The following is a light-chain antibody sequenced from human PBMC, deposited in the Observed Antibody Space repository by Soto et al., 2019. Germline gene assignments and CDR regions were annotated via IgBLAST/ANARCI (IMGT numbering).Light chain of an antibody. Sequence: EIMLTQSPGTLSLSPGERATLSCRASQTVTSSYLAWYQQKPGQAPRLLVFGGSSRATGISDRFRGVGSGTSFTLTISRLEPEDSAVYYCQQYGSSPLTFGGGTKVEI. CDR3: QQYGSSPLT. CDR2: GGS. V-gene: IGKV3-20*01. J-gene: IGKJ4*01. CDR1: QTVTSSY.